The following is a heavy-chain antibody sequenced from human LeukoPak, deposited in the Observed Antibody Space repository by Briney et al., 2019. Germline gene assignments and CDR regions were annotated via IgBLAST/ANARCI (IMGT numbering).Heavy chain of an antibody. Sequence: SETLSLTCAVYGGSFSGYYWSWIRQPPGKGLEWIGEINHSGSTNYNPSLKSRVTISVDTSKNQFSLKLSSVTAADTAVYYCARVRRAFDIWGQGTMVTVSS. CDR2: INHSGST. V-gene: IGHV4-34*01. J-gene: IGHJ3*02. CDR1: GGSFSGYY. CDR3: ARVRRAFDI. D-gene: IGHD6-6*01.